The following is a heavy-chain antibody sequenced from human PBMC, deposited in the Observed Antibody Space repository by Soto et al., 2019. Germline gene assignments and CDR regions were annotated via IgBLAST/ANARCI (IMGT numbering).Heavy chain of an antibody. CDR2: INPGDSET. CDR1: GYSFTSYW. J-gene: IGHJ4*02. CDR3: ARNANYSDILSRYYFDY. D-gene: IGHD3-9*01. V-gene: IGHV5-51*01. Sequence: AESLSNSCEVSGYSFTSYWIASVLQMPGKGLEWMAIINPGDSETKYSPSFQGQVTISADKSINTAYLQWSSLKASDTAMYYCARNANYSDILSRYYFDYWGQGTKVTVSS.